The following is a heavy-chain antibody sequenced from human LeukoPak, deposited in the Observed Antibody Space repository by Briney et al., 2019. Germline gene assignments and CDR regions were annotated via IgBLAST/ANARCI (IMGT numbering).Heavy chain of an antibody. CDR3: ARVRCSGGSCYYYYYGMDV. J-gene: IGHJ6*02. D-gene: IGHD2-15*01. CDR1: GYTFTSYD. V-gene: IGHV1-8*01. CDR2: MNPNSGNT. Sequence: ASVKVSCTASGYTFTSYDINWVRQATGPGLEWMGWMNPNSGNTGYAQKFQGRVTMTRNTSISTAYMELSSLRSEDTAVYYCARVRCSGGSCYYYYYGMDVWGQGTTVTVSS.